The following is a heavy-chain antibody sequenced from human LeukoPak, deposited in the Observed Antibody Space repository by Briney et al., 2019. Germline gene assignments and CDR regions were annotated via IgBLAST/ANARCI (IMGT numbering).Heavy chain of an antibody. CDR1: GFTFNSFF. CDR2: ISYDGSNK. D-gene: IGHD3-22*01. J-gene: IGHJ4*02. Sequence: GGSLRLSCAAYGFTFNSFFLNWVRLPPGRELEWVAVISYDGSNKYYADSVKGRFTISRDNSKNTLYLQMNSLRAEDTAVYYCAKGGEGKWLLLDYWGQGTLVTVSS. V-gene: IGHV3-30*18. CDR3: AKGGEGKWLLLDY.